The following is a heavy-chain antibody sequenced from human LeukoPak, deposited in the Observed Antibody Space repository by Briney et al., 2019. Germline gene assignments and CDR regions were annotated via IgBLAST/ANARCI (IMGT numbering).Heavy chain of an antibody. CDR3: ARRVRLLWFGRSIDYFDY. CDR2: IYCSGST. D-gene: IGHD3-10*01. J-gene: IGHJ4*02. CDR1: GGSISSSSYY. V-gene: IGHV4-39*01. Sequence: SETLSLTCTVSGGSISSSSYYWGWIRQPPGKGLEWIGSIYCSGSTYYNPSLKSRVTISVDTSKNQFSLKLSSVTAADTAVYYCARRVRLLWFGRSIDYFDYWGQGTLVTVSS.